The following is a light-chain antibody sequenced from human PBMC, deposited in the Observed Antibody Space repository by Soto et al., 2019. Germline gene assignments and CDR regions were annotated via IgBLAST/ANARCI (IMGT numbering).Light chain of an antibody. CDR2: GAS. V-gene: IGKV3-20*01. CDR1: QSVPSGY. Sequence: EIVLTQSPCTLSLSPGERATISCRASQSVPSGYVAWFQQKSGQAPRLLIYGASTRATGIPERFSGSGSGTDFTLTISRLEPEDFAVYFCQQYGTSFFTFGGGTKV. J-gene: IGKJ4*01. CDR3: QQYGTSFFT.